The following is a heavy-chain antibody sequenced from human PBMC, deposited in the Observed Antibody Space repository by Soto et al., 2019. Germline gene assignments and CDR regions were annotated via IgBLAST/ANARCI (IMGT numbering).Heavy chain of an antibody. CDR3: ARGAWGAYYLDS. D-gene: IGHD1-26*01. J-gene: IGHJ4*02. CDR1: GFNFRNYW. Sequence: EVQLVESGGGLVQPGGSLRLSCAASGFNFRNYWMHWVRQAPGKGLVWVSRIKYDESSTDYADSVYGRFTIARDNAKNTLYLQMNSLRGEDTAVYYWARGAWGAYYLDSWGQGTLVTVSS. V-gene: IGHV3-74*01. CDR2: IKYDESST.